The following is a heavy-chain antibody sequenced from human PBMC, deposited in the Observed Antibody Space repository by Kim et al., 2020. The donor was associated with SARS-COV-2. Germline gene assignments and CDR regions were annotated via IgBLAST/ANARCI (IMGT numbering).Heavy chain of an antibody. Sequence: TPSLTCRVTISVDTSKSQFSLRLSSVTAADTAVYYCARQVVVAAPAIFDYWGQGTLVTVSS. D-gene: IGHD2-15*01. J-gene: IGHJ4*02. V-gene: IGHV4-39*07. CDR3: ARQVVVAAPAIFDY.